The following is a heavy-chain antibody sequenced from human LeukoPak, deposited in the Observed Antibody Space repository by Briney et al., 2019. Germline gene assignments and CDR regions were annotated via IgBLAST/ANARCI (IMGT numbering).Heavy chain of an antibody. Sequence: GGSLRLSCAASGFTFSSYWMSWVRQAPGKGLEWVANIKQDGSEKYYVDSVKGRFTISRDNAKNSLYLQMNSLRAEDTAVYYCARDGRHATEYFPHWGQGTLVTVSS. CDR1: GFTFSSYW. J-gene: IGHJ1*01. CDR3: ARDGRHATEYFPH. CDR2: IKQDGSEK. V-gene: IGHV3-7*01.